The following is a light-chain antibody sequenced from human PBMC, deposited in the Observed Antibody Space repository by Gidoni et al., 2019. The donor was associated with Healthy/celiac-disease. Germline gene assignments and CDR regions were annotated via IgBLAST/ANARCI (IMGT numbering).Light chain of an antibody. V-gene: IGKV4-1*01. Sequence: DIVMTQSPDPLAVSLGERATIKCKSSQSFLYSSNNKNNLAWYQQKPGQPPKLLIYWASTRESGVPDRFSGSGSGTDFTLTISSLQAEDVAVYYCQQYYSTPLTFGGGTKVEIK. J-gene: IGKJ4*01. CDR3: QQYYSTPLT. CDR1: QSFLYSSNNKNN. CDR2: WAS.